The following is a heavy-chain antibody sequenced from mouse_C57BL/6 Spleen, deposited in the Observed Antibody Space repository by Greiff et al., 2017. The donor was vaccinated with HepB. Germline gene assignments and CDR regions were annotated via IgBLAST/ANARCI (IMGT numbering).Heavy chain of an antibody. V-gene: IGHV1-22*01. CDR2: INPNNGGT. CDR3: ARKELLDYAMDY. J-gene: IGHJ4*01. Sequence: EVQLVESGPELVKPGASVKMSCKASGYTFTDYNMHWVKQSHGKSLEWIGYINPNNGGTSYNQKFKGKATLTVNKSSSTAYMELRSLTSEDSAVYYCARKELLDYAMDYWGQGTSVTVSS. CDR1: GYTFTDYN. D-gene: IGHD1-1*01.